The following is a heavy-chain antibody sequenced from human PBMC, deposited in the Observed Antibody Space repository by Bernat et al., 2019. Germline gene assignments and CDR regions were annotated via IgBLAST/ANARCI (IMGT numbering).Heavy chain of an antibody. J-gene: IGHJ3*02. CDR3: AREGGDILTPFDI. CDR1: GGSISSGGYY. V-gene: IGHV4-31*03. D-gene: IGHD3-9*01. Sequence: QVQLQESGPGLVKPSQTLSLTCTVSGGSISSGGYYWRWIRQHPGKGLAWIGYIYYSGSTFYNPSLKSRVTISVDTSKNQFSLKLSSVTAADTAVYYCAREGGDILTPFDIWGQGTMVTVSS. CDR2: IYYSGST.